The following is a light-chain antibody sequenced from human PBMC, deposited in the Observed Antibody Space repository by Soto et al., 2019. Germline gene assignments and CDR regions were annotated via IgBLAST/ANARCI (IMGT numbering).Light chain of an antibody. CDR3: QQYNSYSPRYT. V-gene: IGKV1-5*01. CDR1: QSISSW. CDR2: DAS. Sequence: DIQMTQSPSTLSASVGDRVTITCRASQSISSWLAWYQQKPGKAPKLLIYDASSLESGVPSRFSGSGSVTEFTLTISSLQPDDFATYYCQQYNSYSPRYTFGQGTKLEIK. J-gene: IGKJ2*01.